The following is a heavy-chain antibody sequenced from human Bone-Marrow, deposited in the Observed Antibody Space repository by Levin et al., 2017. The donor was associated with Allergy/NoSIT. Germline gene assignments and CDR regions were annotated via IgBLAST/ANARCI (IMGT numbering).Heavy chain of an antibody. CDR2: IYYTGTT. J-gene: IGHJ6*02. Sequence: PGGSLRLSCTVSGGSITSYYWTWIRQSPGKGLEWIGNIYYTGTTRYNPSLKSRVTISVDTSKNQFSLNLSSVTTADTAVYYCARAGVGVNRYYYYGLDVWGQGTTVTVSS. CDR3: ARAGVGVNRYYYYGLDV. V-gene: IGHV4-59*01. CDR1: GGSITSYY. D-gene: IGHD1-26*01.